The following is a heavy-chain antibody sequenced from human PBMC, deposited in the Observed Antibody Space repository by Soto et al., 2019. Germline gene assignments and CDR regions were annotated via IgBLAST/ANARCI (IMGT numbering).Heavy chain of an antibody. CDR1: GFTFSSYS. V-gene: IGHV3-21*01. Sequence: GGSLRLSCAASGFTFSSYSMNWVRQAPGKGLEWVSPISSSSSYIYYADSVKGRFTISRDNAKNSLYLQMNSLRAEDTAVYYCARDQGIAAADWFDPWGQGTLVTVSS. CDR3: ARDQGIAAADWFDP. J-gene: IGHJ5*02. D-gene: IGHD6-13*01. CDR2: ISSSSSYI.